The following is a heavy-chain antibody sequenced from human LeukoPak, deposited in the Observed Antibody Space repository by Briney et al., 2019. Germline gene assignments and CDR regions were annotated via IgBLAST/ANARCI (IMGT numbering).Heavy chain of an antibody. V-gene: IGHV3-21*01. D-gene: IGHD2-2*01. CDR3: ARASRYCRSTSCHRYWYFDL. J-gene: IGHJ2*01. CDR2: ISSSSSYI. CDR1: GFTFSSYS. Sequence: GGSLRLSCAASGFTFSSYSMNWVRQAPGKGLEWVSSISSSSSYIYHADSVKGRFTISRDNAKNSLYLQMNSLRAEDTAVYYCARASRYCRSTSCHRYWYFDLWGRGTLVTVSS.